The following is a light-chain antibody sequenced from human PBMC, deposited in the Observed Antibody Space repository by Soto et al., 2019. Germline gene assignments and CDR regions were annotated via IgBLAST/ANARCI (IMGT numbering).Light chain of an antibody. J-gene: IGKJ3*01. V-gene: IGKV3D-15*01. CDR1: QSLSGN. Sequence: EIVMTQSPATLAGSPGETVTLSCRASQSLSGNLAWYQQKPGQAPRLLIYGAASRAIGIPDRFNGSGSETTFTLTISRLQPEDFALYYCQQYNGSPFTFGPGTKVDIK. CDR2: GAA. CDR3: QQYNGSPFT.